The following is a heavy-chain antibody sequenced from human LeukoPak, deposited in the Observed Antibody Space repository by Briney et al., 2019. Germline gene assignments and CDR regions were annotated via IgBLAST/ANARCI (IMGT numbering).Heavy chain of an antibody. J-gene: IGHJ4*02. CDR3: TTGPSGYGGLKLDY. V-gene: IGHV3-15*01. CDR2: IKSKTDGGTT. CDR1: GFTFDDYG. Sequence: GGSLRPSCAASGFTFDDYGMSWVRQAPGKGLEWVGRIKSKTDGGTTDYAAPVKGRFTISRDDSKNTLYLQMNSLKTEDTAVYYCTTGPSGYGGLKLDYWGQGTLVTVSS. D-gene: IGHD3-10*01.